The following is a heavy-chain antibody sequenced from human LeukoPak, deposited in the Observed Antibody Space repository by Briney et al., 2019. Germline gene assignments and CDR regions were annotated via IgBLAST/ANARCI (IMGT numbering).Heavy chain of an antibody. D-gene: IGHD6-19*01. V-gene: IGHV3-23*01. CDR1: GFTFSSYA. CDR2: ISGSGGST. Sequence: GGSLRLSCAASGFTFSSYAMSWVRQAPGKGLEWVSAISGSGGSTYYADSVKGRFTISRDNSKNSLYLQMNSLRAEDTAVYYCARVGGWYGYYYYGMDVWGQGTTVTVSS. CDR3: ARVGGWYGYYYYGMDV. J-gene: IGHJ6*02.